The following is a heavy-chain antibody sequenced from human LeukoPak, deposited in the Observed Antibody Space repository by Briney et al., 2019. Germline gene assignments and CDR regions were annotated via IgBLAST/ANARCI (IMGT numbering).Heavy chain of an antibody. CDR2: ISSSRTI. V-gene: IGHV3-48*02. J-gene: IGHJ4*02. CDR1: GFTFSSYS. Sequence: GSLRLSCAASGFTFSSYSMNWVRQAPGEGLEWVSYISSSRTIYYVDSVKGRFTISRDNAKNSLYLQMNSLRDEDTAVYYCARDPYSYGNGYYFDCWGQGTLVTVSS. CDR3: ARDPYSYGNGYYFDC. D-gene: IGHD5-18*01.